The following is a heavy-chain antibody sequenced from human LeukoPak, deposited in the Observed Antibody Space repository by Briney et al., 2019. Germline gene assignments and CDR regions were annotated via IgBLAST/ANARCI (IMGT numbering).Heavy chain of an antibody. CDR1: GFTFSSYA. CDR2: ISYDGSNK. D-gene: IGHD3-22*01. J-gene: IGHJ4*02. CDR3: ARDAGSYYDSSGYYSHPYFDY. V-gene: IGHV3-30*04. Sequence: PGGSLRLSCAASGFTFSSYAMHWVRQAPGKGLEWVAVISYDGSNKYYADSVKGRFTISRDNSKNTLYLQMNSLRAEDTAVYYCARDAGSYYDSSGYYSHPYFDYWGQGTLVTVSS.